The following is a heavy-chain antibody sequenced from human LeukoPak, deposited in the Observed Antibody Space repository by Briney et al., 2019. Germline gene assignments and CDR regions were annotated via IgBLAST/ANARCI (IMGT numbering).Heavy chain of an antibody. CDR1: GGSISTYY. CDR2: IYYSGST. D-gene: IGHD1-26*01. V-gene: IGHV4-59*01. CDR3: ARSSSSGSYWADY. J-gene: IGHJ4*02. Sequence: SETLPLTCSVSGGSISTYYWSWIRQPPGKGLEWIGYIYYSGSTNYNPSLKSRVTISVDTSKNQFSLKLSSVTAADTAVYYCARSSSSGSYWADYWGQGTLVTVSS.